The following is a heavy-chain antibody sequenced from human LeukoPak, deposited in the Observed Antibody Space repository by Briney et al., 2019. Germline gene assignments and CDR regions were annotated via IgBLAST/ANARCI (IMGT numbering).Heavy chain of an antibody. Sequence: SETLSLTCAVYGGSFSGYCWSWIRQPPGKGLEWIGEINHSGSTNYNPSLKSRVTISVDTSKNQFSLKLSSVTAADTAVYYCARADVLLWFGESLTDYGMDVWGQGTTVTVSS. V-gene: IGHV4-34*01. J-gene: IGHJ6*02. CDR1: GGSFSGYC. CDR3: ARADVLLWFGESLTDYGMDV. CDR2: INHSGST. D-gene: IGHD3-10*01.